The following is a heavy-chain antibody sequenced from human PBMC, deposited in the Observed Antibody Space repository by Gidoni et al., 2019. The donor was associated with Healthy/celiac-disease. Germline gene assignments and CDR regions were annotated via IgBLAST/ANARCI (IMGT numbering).Heavy chain of an antibody. CDR2: INPNSGGT. CDR3: ARGGVAGGVLDY. D-gene: IGHD6-19*01. J-gene: IGHJ4*02. CDR1: AYTFTGYY. Sequence: QVQLVQSGAEVKQTGASVQVSCKASAYTFTGYYMHWVRQAPGQGLEWMGWINPNSGGTNYAQKFQGWVTMTRDTSISTAYMELSRLRSDDTAVYYCARGGVAGGVLDYWGQGTLVTVSS. V-gene: IGHV1-2*04.